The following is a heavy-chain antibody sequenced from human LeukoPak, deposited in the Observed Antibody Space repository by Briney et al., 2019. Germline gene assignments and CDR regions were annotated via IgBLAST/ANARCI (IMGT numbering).Heavy chain of an antibody. CDR2: IYHSGST. J-gene: IGHJ4*02. D-gene: IGHD6-13*01. CDR3: ARDFAADSSSWYPFDY. V-gene: IGHV4-30-2*05. Sequence: SETLSLTCTVSGGSISSGGYYWSWIRQPPGKGLEWIGYIYHSGSTYYNPSLKSRVTISVDTSKNQFSLKLSSVTAADTAVYYCARDFAADSSSWYPFDYWGQGTLVTVSS. CDR1: GGSISSGGYY.